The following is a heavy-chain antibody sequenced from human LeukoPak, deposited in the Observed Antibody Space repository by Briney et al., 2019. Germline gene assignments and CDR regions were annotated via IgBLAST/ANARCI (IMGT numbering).Heavy chain of an antibody. CDR2: IIPIFGTA. V-gene: IGHV1-69*13. CDR3: ARGKRWLQLGDY. Sequence: GASVKVSCKASGYTFTSYDINWVRQAPGQGLEWMGGIIPIFGTANYAQKFQGRVTITADESTSTAYMELSSLRSEDTAVYYCARGKRWLQLGDYWGQGTLVTVSS. J-gene: IGHJ4*02. D-gene: IGHD5-24*01. CDR1: GYTFTSYD.